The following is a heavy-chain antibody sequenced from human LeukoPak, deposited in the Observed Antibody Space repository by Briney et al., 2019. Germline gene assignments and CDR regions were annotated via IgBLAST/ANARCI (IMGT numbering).Heavy chain of an antibody. Sequence: ASVKVSCKASGYTFTSYGISWVRQAPGQGLEWMGWISISNGNTDYEQKLRGRVTMTTDTSTSTAYLELRGLRSDDTAVYYCARITYDFWSGYYMPDDPWGQGTLVTVSS. V-gene: IGHV1-18*01. CDR3: ARITYDFWSGYYMPDDP. J-gene: IGHJ5*02. D-gene: IGHD3-3*01. CDR1: GYTFTSYG. CDR2: ISISNGNT.